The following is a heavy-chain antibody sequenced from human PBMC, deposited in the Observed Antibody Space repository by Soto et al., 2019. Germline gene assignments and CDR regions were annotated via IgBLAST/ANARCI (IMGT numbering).Heavy chain of an antibody. Sequence: ASVKVSCKASAYTFNTYGISWVRRAPGQGLEWMGWISAHNGKTNYAQKFQGRVTITRNTSISTAYMELSSLRSEDTAVYYCARRADFGVVIRRGGHYYFDYWGQGTLVTV. CDR1: AYTFNTYG. J-gene: IGHJ4*02. CDR2: ISAHNGKT. V-gene: IGHV1-18*01. CDR3: ARRADFGVVIRRGGHYYFDY. D-gene: IGHD3-3*01.